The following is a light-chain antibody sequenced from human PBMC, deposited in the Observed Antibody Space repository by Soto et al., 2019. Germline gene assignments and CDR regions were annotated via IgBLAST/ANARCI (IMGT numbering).Light chain of an antibody. CDR3: CSYAGSSTFYV. Sequence: QSVLTQPASVSGSPGQSITISCTGTSSDVGSYNLVSWYQQHPGKVPKLMTFEVSKRPSGVSNRFSGSKSGDTASLTISGLQAEDEADYYCCSYAGSSTFYVFGTGTKVTLL. J-gene: IGLJ1*01. CDR1: SSDVGSYNL. V-gene: IGLV2-23*02. CDR2: EVS.